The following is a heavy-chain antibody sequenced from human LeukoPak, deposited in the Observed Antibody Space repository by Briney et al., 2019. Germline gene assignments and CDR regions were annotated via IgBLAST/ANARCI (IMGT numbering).Heavy chain of an antibody. J-gene: IGHJ5*02. CDR1: GFTFSSYW. CDR2: ISTDASST. V-gene: IGHV3-74*01. CDR3: TKEGLPSGSSWSAWFDP. D-gene: IGHD3-10*01. Sequence: GGSLRLSCAGSGFTFSSYWMHWVRQAPGKGLVWVSRISTDASSTTYADSVKGRFTISRDNSKNTLYLQMNSLRAEDTAVYYCTKEGLPSGSSWSAWFDPWGQGTLVTVSS.